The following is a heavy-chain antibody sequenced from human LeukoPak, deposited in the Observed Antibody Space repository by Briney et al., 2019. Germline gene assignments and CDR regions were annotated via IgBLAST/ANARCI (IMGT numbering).Heavy chain of an antibody. CDR1: GLTFSRYA. CDR2: ISGSGGST. J-gene: IGHJ4*02. CDR3: TKKGGYYGTSGYQDYFDR. D-gene: IGHD3-22*01. V-gene: IGHV3-23*01. Sequence: GGSLRLSCAASGLTFSRYAMSWVRQAPGKGLEWVSGISGSGGSTYYADSVKGRFTISRDNSKNTLYLQMNSLRAEDTAIYYCTKKGGYYGTSGYQDYFDRWGQGTLVTASS.